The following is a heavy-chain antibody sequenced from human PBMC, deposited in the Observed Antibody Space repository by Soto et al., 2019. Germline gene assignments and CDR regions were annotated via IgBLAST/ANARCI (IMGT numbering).Heavy chain of an antibody. CDR3: AKDLPSYYGSGSYYSFDY. CDR2: ISGSGGST. D-gene: IGHD3-10*01. Sequence: GGSLRLSCAASGFTFSSYAMSWVRQAPGKGLEWVSAISGSGGSTYYADSVKGRFTISRDNSKNTLYLQMNSLRAEDTAVYYCAKDLPSYYGSGSYYSFDYWGQGTLVTVSS. V-gene: IGHV3-23*01. J-gene: IGHJ4*02. CDR1: GFTFSSYA.